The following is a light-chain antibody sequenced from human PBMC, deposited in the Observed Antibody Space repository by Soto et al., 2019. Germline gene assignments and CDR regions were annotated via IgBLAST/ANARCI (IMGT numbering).Light chain of an antibody. CDR2: GAS. J-gene: IGKJ4*01. CDR3: QQYSNWPLLS. V-gene: IGKV3-15*01. CDR1: QSVGSN. Sequence: EVALTQSPATLSVSPGAGATLSCRASQSVGSNLAWYQQKPGQTPRVLIYGASTRAIGVPAGFSGSGFGTEFTLTISTLQPEDFVVYYCQQYSNWPLLSFGGGTKVDIK.